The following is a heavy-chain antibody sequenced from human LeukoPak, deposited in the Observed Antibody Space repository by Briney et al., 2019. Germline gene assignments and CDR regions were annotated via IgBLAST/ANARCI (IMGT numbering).Heavy chain of an antibody. CDR1: GGSISSSSYY. D-gene: IGHD3-10*01. CDR2: IYYSGST. V-gene: IGHV4-39*01. CDR3: ARQTAGVRANFDY. Sequence: PSETLSLTCTVSGGSISSSSYYWGWIRQPPGKGLEWIGSIYYSGSTYYNPSLKSRVTISVDTSKNQFSLKLSSVTAADTAVYYCARQTAGVRANFDYWGQGTLVTVSS. J-gene: IGHJ4*02.